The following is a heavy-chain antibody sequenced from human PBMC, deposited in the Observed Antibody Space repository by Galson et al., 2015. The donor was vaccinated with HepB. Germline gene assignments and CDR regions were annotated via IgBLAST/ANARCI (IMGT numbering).Heavy chain of an antibody. D-gene: IGHD3-3*01. CDR3: ARHGVPRNYDFWSAYYGFDP. J-gene: IGHJ5*02. CDR2: IYYSGST. CDR1: GGSISSTSYY. V-gene: IGHV4-39*01. Sequence: ETLSLTCTVSGGSISSTSYYWGWIRQPPGKGLEWIGSIYYSGSTHYNPSLKSRVTIFADTSKTHFSLKLSSVTAADPAVYYCARHGVPRNYDFWSAYYGFDPWGQGTLVTVSS.